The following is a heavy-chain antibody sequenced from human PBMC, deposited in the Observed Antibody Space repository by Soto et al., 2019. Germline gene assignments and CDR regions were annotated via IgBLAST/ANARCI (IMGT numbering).Heavy chain of an antibody. J-gene: IGHJ3*02. CDR3: ARVQLRNCGGDCYFIHDAFDI. CDR1: GGTFSSYT. CDR2: IIPILGIA. V-gene: IGHV1-69*02. Sequence: SVKVSCKASGGTFSSYTISWVRQAPGQGLEWMGRIIPILGIANYAQKFQGRVTITADKSTSTAYMELSSLRSEDTAVYYCARVQLRNCGGDCYFIHDAFDIWGQGTMVTVSS. D-gene: IGHD2-21*01.